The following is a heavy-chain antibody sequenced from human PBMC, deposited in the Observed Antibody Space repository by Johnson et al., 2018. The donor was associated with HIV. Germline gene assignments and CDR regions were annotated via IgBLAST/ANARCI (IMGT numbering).Heavy chain of an antibody. V-gene: IGHV3-7*01. CDR1: GFTFNSYW. CDR2: IKQDGTEK. D-gene: IGHD6-19*01. CDR3: ARISGWYSPAFDI. J-gene: IGHJ3*02. Sequence: VQLVESGGGLVQPGGSLRLSCVVSGFTFNSYWMSWVRQAPGKGLEWVANIKQDGTEKYYVDSMKGRFTISRDNAKNSLYLQMNSLRAEDTAVYYCARISGWYSPAFDIWGQGTMVTVSS.